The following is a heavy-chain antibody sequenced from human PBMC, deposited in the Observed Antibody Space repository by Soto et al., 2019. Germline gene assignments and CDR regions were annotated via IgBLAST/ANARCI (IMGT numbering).Heavy chain of an antibody. CDR2: ISGSGGST. CDR3: AKDGEGSYYSYYGIDV. CDR1: GFTFSSYA. J-gene: IGHJ6*02. V-gene: IGHV3-23*01. Sequence: GGSLRLSCAASGFTFSSYAMSWVRQAPGKGLEWVSAISGSGGSTYYADSVKGRFTISRDNSKNTLYLQMNSLRAEDTAVYYCAKDGEGSYYSYYGIDVWGQGTTVTVSS. D-gene: IGHD1-26*01.